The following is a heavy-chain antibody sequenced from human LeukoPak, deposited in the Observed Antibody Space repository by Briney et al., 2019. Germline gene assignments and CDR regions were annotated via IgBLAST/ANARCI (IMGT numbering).Heavy chain of an antibody. Sequence: SETLSLTCTVSGGSISSSSYYWGWLRQPPGKGLEWIERIYYSGSTYYNPCLESRVTISVDTSKNQFSLELSSVTAADTAVYYCARFRKNYDFWSGYLDYWGQGTLVTVSS. CDR2: IYYSGST. V-gene: IGHV4-39*07. CDR3: ARFRKNYDFWSGYLDY. D-gene: IGHD3-3*01. CDR1: GGSISSSSYY. J-gene: IGHJ4*02.